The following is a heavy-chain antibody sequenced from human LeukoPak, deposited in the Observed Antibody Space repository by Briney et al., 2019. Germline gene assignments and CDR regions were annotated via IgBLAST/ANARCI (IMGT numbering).Heavy chain of an antibody. CDR1: GGSFSNGISY. CDR2: LYSSENI. V-gene: IGHV4-61*02. Sequence: SETLSLTCTVSGGSFSNGISYWSWIRQPAGKGLEWIGLLYSSENINYNPSLKSRVTISLDTSKNQFSLKLSSVTTADTAVYYCARTYSSGWYRYFDYWGQGTLVTVSS. J-gene: IGHJ4*02. CDR3: ARTYSSGWYRYFDY. D-gene: IGHD6-19*01.